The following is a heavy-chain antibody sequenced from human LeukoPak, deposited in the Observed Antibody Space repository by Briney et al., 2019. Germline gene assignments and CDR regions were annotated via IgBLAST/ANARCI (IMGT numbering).Heavy chain of an antibody. CDR1: AFIVSIND. CDR3: ARRAGAYSHPYDY. CDR2: ITGSGAST. Sequence: GGSLRLSCAASAFIVSINDMTSVRQAPGKGLEWVSGITGSGASTYYADSVKGRFTISRDNSKNTLYLKMNSLRAEDTAVYYCARRAGAYSHPYDYWGQGTLVTVSS. V-gene: IGHV3-53*01. D-gene: IGHD4/OR15-4a*01. J-gene: IGHJ4*02.